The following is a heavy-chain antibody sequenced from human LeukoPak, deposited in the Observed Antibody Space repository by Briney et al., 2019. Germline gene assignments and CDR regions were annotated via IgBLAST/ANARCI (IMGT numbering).Heavy chain of an antibody. J-gene: IGHJ4*02. D-gene: IGHD3-22*01. Sequence: SETLSLTCTVSGGSVSSDSYYWTWIRQPPGKGLQWIGYISYSGSTNYNPSLKSRVTISLHTSKNQFSLRLSSLTAADTVVYYCARRHYYNGRAYYFLDYWGQGTLVTVSS. CDR3: ARRHYYNGRAYYFLDY. V-gene: IGHV4-61*01. CDR2: ISYSGST. CDR1: GGSVSSDSYY.